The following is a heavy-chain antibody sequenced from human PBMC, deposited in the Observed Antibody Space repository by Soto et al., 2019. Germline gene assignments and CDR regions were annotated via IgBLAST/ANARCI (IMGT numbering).Heavy chain of an antibody. V-gene: IGHV1-69*02. CDR3: ARGPLVVLNYFES. Sequence: QVQLVQSGTEVKKPGSWVKISCKASGSTFRNYPINWVRQAPGQGLEWMASIFPLTDIPDYAQNFQARLTISADKSTSTAYMELSSLTSDDTAMYFCARGPLVVLNYFESWGQGTLVTVSS. CDR2: IFPLTDIP. CDR1: GSTFRNYP. J-gene: IGHJ4*02.